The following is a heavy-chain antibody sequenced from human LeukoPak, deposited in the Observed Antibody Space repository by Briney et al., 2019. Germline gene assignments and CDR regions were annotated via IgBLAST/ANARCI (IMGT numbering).Heavy chain of an antibody. Sequence: TPGGSLRLSCAASGFTFSNSWMIWVRQAPGKGVEWVGRRINKTEDRPTDYAAPLERRFTISRDEQKDTLYLQMNSLKTDDTALYYCTTDPNCCESKWFDPWGQGTLVTVSS. CDR3: TTDPNCCESKWFDP. CDR2: RINKTEDRPT. V-gene: IGHV3-15*05. D-gene: IGHD1-1*01. CDR1: GFTFSNSW. J-gene: IGHJ5*02.